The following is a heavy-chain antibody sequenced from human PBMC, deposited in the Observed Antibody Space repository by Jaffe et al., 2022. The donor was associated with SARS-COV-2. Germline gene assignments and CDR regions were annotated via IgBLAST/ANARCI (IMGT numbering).Heavy chain of an antibody. CDR2: INHSGST. V-gene: IGHV4-34*01. CDR1: GGSFSGYY. D-gene: IGHD2-2*01. J-gene: IGHJ5*02. CDR3: ARGEDIVVVPAASGWFDP. Sequence: QVQLQQWGAGLLKPSETLSLTCAVYGGSFSGYYWSWIRQPPGKGLEWIGEINHSGSTNYNPSLKSRVTISVDTSKNQFSLKLSSVTAADTAVYYCARGEDIVVVPAASGWFDPWGQGTLVTVSS.